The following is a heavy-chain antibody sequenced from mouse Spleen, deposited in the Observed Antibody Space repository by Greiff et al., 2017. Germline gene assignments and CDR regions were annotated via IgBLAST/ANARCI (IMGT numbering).Heavy chain of an antibody. CDR2: IYPYNGVS. CDR1: GYSFTGYY. D-gene: IGHD2-3*01. Sequence: EVKLLESGPELVKPGASVKISCKASGYSFTGYYMHWVKQSHGNILDWIGYIYPYNGVSSYNQKFKGKATLTVDKSSSTAYMELRSLTSEDSAVYYCAREDGYYVKAWFAYWGQGTLVTVSA. J-gene: IGHJ3*01. CDR3: AREDGYYVKAWFAY. V-gene: IGHV1-31*01.